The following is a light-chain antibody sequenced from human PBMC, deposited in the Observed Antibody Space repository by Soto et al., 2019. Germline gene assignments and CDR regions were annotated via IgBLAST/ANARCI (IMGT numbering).Light chain of an antibody. CDR3: QQYTTSPFT. CDR2: GAS. J-gene: IGKJ3*01. CDR1: QSVGRNY. V-gene: IGKV3-20*01. Sequence: EIVLTQSPGTLSLSPGERSTLYCMASQSVGRNYLAWYQQKPGQAPRVLIYGASSRATGIPERFSGSGSGADFTLTISRLEPEDFEVYYCQQYTTSPFTFGPGTKVDIK.